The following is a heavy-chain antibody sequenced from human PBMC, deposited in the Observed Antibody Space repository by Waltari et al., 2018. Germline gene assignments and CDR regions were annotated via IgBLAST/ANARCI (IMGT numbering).Heavy chain of an antibody. V-gene: IGHV4-4*07. CDR1: GGSISRYY. CDR3: AREAPTSPFKYYDSSEVEIFDY. CDR2: IYTSGST. Sequence: QVQLQESGPGLVKPSETLSLTCTASGGSISRYYWIWIRQPAGEGLEWIGRIYTSGSTNYNPSLKSRVTISVDKSKNQFSLKLSSVTAADTAVYYCAREAPTSPFKYYDSSEVEIFDYWGQGTLVTVSS. D-gene: IGHD3-22*01. J-gene: IGHJ4*02.